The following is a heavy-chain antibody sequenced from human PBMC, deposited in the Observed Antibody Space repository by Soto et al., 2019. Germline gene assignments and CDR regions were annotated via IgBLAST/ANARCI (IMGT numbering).Heavy chain of an antibody. D-gene: IGHD1-1*01. CDR1: GDSINSNNW. J-gene: IGHJ4*02. V-gene: IGHV4-4*02. CDR2: IYHSGST. Sequence: QVQLQESGPGLVKPSGTLSLTCAVSGDSINSNNWWSWVRQPPGKGLEWIGEIYHSGSTNYNPSLKSRVTMSRDNSRNQFSLILSSVTAADTARYYCAFPSTNDFDYWGQGTLVTVSS. CDR3: AFPSTNDFDY.